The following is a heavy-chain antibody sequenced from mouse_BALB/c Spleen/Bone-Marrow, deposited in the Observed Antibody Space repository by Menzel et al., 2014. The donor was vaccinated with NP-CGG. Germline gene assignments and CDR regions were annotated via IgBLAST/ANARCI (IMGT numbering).Heavy chain of an antibody. CDR3: ARGRTTVVSDY. CDR1: GYTFTNYW. J-gene: IGHJ2*02. CDR2: IEPSDSYT. V-gene: IGHV1-69*02. D-gene: IGHD1-1*01. Sequence: VKLMESGAEFVKPGASVKVSCKASGYTFTNYWMQWVKQRPGQGLEWIGEIEPSDSYTNYNQDFKGKATLTVDKSSSTAYMQLSSLTSEDSAVYYCARGRTTVVSDYWGQGTSLTVSS.